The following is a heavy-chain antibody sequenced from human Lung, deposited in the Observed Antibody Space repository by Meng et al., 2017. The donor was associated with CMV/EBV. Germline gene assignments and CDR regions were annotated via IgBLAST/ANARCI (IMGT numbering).Heavy chain of an antibody. CDR1: GYTFTTYY. V-gene: IGHV1-46*01. CDR3: AKDDPVLHQ. Sequence: QVQLVQSGAEVKKPGSSVKVSCKASGYTFTTYYMHWVRQAPGQGLEWMGIINPSGGSTSYAQNFQGRVTMTRDTSRNTLDLQMNSLRPEDTGVYYCAKDDPVLHQWSQGTLVTVSS. CDR2: INPSGGST. J-gene: IGHJ4*02.